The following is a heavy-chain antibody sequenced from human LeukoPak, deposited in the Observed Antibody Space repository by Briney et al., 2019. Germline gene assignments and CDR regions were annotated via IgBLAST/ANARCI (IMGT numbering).Heavy chain of an antibody. V-gene: IGHV3-21*01. CDR1: GFTFSSYS. D-gene: IGHD6-6*01. J-gene: IGHJ4*02. CDR2: ISSSSSYI. Sequence: GGSLRLSCAASGFTFSSYSMNWVRQAPGKGLEWVSSISSSSSYIYYADSVKGRFTISRDNAKNSLYLQMNSLRAEDTAVYYCARDGFIGSSAPDFDYWGQGTLVTVSS. CDR3: ARDGFIGSSAPDFDY.